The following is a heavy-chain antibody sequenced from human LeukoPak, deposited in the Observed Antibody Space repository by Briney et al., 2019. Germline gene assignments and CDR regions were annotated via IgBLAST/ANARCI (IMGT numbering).Heavy chain of an antibody. Sequence: ASVKVSCKASGYTFTSYGISWVRQAPGQGLEWMGWISAYNGNTNYAQKLQGRVTMTTDTSTSTVYMELRSLRSDDTAVYYCARGDYSSGNDAFDIWGQGTMVTVSS. J-gene: IGHJ3*02. CDR2: ISAYNGNT. D-gene: IGHD6-25*01. V-gene: IGHV1-18*01. CDR3: ARGDYSSGNDAFDI. CDR1: GYTFTSYG.